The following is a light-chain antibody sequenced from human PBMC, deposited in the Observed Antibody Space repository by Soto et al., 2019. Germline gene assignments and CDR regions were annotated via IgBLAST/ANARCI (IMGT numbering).Light chain of an antibody. V-gene: IGLV2-14*01. CDR1: SSDIGGYNY. CDR3: SSYTSSRTVV. Sequence: QSALTQPASVSGSPGQSITISCTGTSSDIGGYNYVSWYQQHPGKAPKLMIYDVSSRPSWVSNRFSGSKSGNTASLTISGLQAEDEADYYCSSYTSSRTVVFGGGTQLTVL. J-gene: IGLJ2*01. CDR2: DVS.